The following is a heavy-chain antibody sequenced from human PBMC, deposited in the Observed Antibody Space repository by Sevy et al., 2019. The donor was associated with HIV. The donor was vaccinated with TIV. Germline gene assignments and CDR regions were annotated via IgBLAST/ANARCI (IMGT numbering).Heavy chain of an antibody. V-gene: IGHV3-30*18. D-gene: IGHD3-3*02. CDR3: AKHFWSGYYIPGVLTYHDY. J-gene: IGHJ4*02. Sequence: GGSLRLSCAASGFTFSSYGMHWVRQAPGKGLEWVAVISYDGSNKYYADSVKGRFTISRDNSKNTLYLQMNSLRAEDTAVYYCAKHFWSGYYIPGVLTYHDYWGQGTLVTVSS. CDR2: ISYDGSNK. CDR1: GFTFSSYG.